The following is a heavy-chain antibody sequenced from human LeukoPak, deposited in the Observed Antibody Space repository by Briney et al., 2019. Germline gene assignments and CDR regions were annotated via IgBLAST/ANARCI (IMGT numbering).Heavy chain of an antibody. Sequence: ASVKVSCKASGYTFTSYYMHWVRQAPGQGLEWMGIINPSGGSTSYAQKFQGRVTMTRDTSTSTVYMELSSLRSEDTAVYYCARCERIVGAIIHFPAPFDYWGQGTLVTVSS. J-gene: IGHJ4*02. CDR2: INPSGGST. CDR3: ARCERIVGAIIHFPAPFDY. CDR1: GYTFTSYY. D-gene: IGHD1-26*01. V-gene: IGHV1-46*01.